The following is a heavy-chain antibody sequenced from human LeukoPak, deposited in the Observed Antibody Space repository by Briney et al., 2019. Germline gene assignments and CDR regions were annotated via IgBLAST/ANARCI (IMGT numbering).Heavy chain of an antibody. D-gene: IGHD2-2*01. Sequence: SETLSLTCTVSGASISSYYWSWIRQPPGKGLEWFGYIYTSETTNFNPALRSRVTISIDTSKNQVSLRLSSVTAADTALYYCARHRSPSSLSFFDIWGQGMLVIVSS. J-gene: IGHJ4*02. CDR1: GASISSYY. CDR3: ARHRSPSSLSFFDI. CDR2: IYTSETT. V-gene: IGHV4-4*09.